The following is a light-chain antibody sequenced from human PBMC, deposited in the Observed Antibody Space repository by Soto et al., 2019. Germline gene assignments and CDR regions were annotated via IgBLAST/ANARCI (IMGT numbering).Light chain of an antibody. J-gene: IGLJ2*01. Sequence: QSALTQPASVSGSPGQSITISCTGTSSDVGGSNYVSWYQQHPGKAPKLMIYEVSNRPSGVSNRFSGSKSGTTASLTISGLQAEDEADYYCSSYTSISTVVFGGWTKLTVL. CDR2: EVS. V-gene: IGLV2-14*01. CDR3: SSYTSISTVV. CDR1: SSDVGGSNY.